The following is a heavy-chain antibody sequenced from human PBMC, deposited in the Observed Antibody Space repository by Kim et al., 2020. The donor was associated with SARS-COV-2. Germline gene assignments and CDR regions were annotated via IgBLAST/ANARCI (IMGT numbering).Heavy chain of an antibody. Sequence: SETLSLTCAVYGGSFSGYYWSWIRQPPGKGLEWIGEINHSGSTNYNPSLKSRVTISVDTSKNQFSLKLSSVTAADTAVYYCARASYGYGYWGQGTLVTVS. J-gene: IGHJ4*02. CDR3: ARASYGYGY. CDR1: GGSFSGYY. V-gene: IGHV4-34*01. CDR2: INHSGST. D-gene: IGHD5-18*01.